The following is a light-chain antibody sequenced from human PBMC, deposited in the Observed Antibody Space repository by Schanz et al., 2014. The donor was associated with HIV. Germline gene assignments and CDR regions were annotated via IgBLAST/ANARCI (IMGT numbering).Light chain of an antibody. CDR2: KAS. CDR3: QHRSNWPPVT. J-gene: IGKJ5*01. Sequence: IQMTQSPSSLSASVGDRVTITCRASQSVDTWLAWYQQKPGKAPKLLIYKASGLQSGVPSRFSGSGSGTDFTLTITSLEPEDFAVYYCQHRSNWPPVTFGQGTRL. CDR1: QSVDTW. V-gene: IGKV1-5*03.